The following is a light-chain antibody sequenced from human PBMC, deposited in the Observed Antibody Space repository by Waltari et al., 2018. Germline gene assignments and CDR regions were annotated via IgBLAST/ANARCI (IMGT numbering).Light chain of an antibody. CDR2: RDI. V-gene: IGLV3-25*03. J-gene: IGLJ3*02. CDR3: QSADSSGSYVV. Sequence: SYELTQPPSVSVSPGQTARISCSGDALPKRYGYWYQQRPGQAPVLVMYRDIVRASGSSERFSGSNSGTTVTLTISGVQAEDEADYYCQSADSSGSYVVFGGGTKLTVL. CDR1: ALPKRY.